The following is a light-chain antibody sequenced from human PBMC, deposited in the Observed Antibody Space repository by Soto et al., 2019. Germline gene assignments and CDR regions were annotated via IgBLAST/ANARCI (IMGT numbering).Light chain of an antibody. Sequence: DIQMTQFPSALSASVGDRVTITCRASQNVNNWLAWYQHKPGKAPQLLIYDASVLETGVPSRFSGSGSGTEFPLAISGLQSDDFATYYCQQYTTYWTFGPGTKVDIK. V-gene: IGKV1-5*01. CDR1: QNVNNW. CDR2: DAS. J-gene: IGKJ1*01. CDR3: QQYTTYWT.